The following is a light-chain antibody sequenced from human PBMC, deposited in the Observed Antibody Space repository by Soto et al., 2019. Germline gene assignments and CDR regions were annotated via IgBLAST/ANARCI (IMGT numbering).Light chain of an antibody. CDR3: CSYAGSRRGV. J-gene: IGLJ3*02. CDR1: SSDVVSYNH. Sequence: QPVLTQPASVSGSPGQSITISCTGTSSDVVSYNHVSWYQQHPGKAPKLMIYEVSKRPSGVSNRFSGSKSGNTASLTFSGLQAEDEADYYCCSYAGSRRGVFGGGTKLTVL. CDR2: EVS. V-gene: IGLV2-23*02.